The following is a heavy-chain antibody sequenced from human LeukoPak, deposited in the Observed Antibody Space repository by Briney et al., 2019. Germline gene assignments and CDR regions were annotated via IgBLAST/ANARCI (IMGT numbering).Heavy chain of an antibody. D-gene: IGHD3-22*01. CDR1: GYTFTVYY. CDR2: INPNSGGT. J-gene: IGHJ4*02. Sequence: ASVKVSCKASGYTFTVYYMHWVRQAPGQGLEWMGRINPNSGGTNYAQKFQGRVTTTRDTSISTAYMELSRLRSDDTAVYYCAREGYYDSSGYYYPYYFDYWGQGTLVTVSS. V-gene: IGHV1-2*06. CDR3: AREGYYDSSGYYYPYYFDY.